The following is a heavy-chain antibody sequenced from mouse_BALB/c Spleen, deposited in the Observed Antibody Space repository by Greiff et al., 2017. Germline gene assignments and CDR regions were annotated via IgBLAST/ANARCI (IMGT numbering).Heavy chain of an antibody. CDR3: ARERSGYPFAY. V-gene: IGHV5-17*02. J-gene: IGHJ3*01. D-gene: IGHD2-2*01. Sequence: EVQRVESGGGLVQPGGSRKLSCAASGFTFSSFGMHWVRQAPEKGLEWVAYISSGSSTIYYADTVKGRFTISRDNPKNTLFLQMTSLRSEDTAMYYCARERSGYPFAYWGQGTLVTVSA. CDR2: ISSGSSTI. CDR1: GFTFSSFG.